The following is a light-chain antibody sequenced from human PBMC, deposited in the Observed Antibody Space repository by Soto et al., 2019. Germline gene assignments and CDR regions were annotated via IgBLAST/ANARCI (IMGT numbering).Light chain of an antibody. V-gene: IGKV1-5*01. CDR2: DAS. CDR3: QQYNSYPWT. CDR1: QSISSW. J-gene: IGKJ1*01. Sequence: DPQMTQSPSTLSASVGDRVTITCRASQSISSWLAWYQQKPGKAPKLLIYDASSLESGVPSRFSGSGSGTEFTLSISSLQPDDFATYFCQQYNSYPWTFGQGTKVEIK.